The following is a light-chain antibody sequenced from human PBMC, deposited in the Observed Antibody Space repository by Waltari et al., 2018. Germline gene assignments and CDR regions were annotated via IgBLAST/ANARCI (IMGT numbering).Light chain of an antibody. CDR2: WAS. CDR1: QSVLYSSDNRNY. V-gene: IGKV4-1*01. J-gene: IGKJ4*01. Sequence: DIVMTQSPDSLAVSLGERATINCKSSQSVLYSSDNRNYLALYQQKPGQPPNLLIYWASTRESGVPDRFSGSGSGTDFTLTISSLHAEDVAVYYCQQYYITPLSFGGGTKVEIK. CDR3: QQYYITPLS.